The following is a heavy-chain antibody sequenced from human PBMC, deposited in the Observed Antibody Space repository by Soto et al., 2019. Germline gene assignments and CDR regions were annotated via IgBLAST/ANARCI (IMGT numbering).Heavy chain of an antibody. D-gene: IGHD3-9*01. J-gene: IGHJ4*02. CDR3: ARGPGYDILTGYHPNYFDY. V-gene: IGHV1-2*04. CDR2: INPNSGGT. CDR1: GYTLTGYY. Sequence: ASVQVSCKASGYTLTGYYVHWVRQAPGQGLEWMGWINPNSGGTNYAQKFQGWVTMTRDTSISTAYMELSRLRSDDTAVYYCARGPGYDILTGYHPNYFDYWGQGTLVTVSS.